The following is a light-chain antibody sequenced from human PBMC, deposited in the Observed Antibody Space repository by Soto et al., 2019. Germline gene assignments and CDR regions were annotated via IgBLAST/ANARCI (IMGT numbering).Light chain of an antibody. CDR1: QSLVYSDGKTY. J-gene: IGKJ1*01. Sequence: DVVMTQSPLSLPVTLGQTASISYRSSQSLVYSDGKTYLTWFRRRXGQSPRXXIYRVSGRDSGVPDRFSCSGAGTDCTLKISRVESEDVGVAYCMQGAHWTRTFGQGTKVDIK. CDR2: RVS. CDR3: MQGAHWTRT. V-gene: IGKV2-30*01.